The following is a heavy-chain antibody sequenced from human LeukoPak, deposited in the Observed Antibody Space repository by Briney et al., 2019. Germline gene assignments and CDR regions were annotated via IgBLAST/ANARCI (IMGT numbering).Heavy chain of an antibody. Sequence: GGSLRLSCAASGFTFSSYAMSWVRQAPGKGREWVSGIGGTGVNTYYADSVKGRFTISRDHSENTLYLQMNSLRAEDTAVYYCARGIALAGIGYWGQGTLVTVSS. J-gene: IGHJ4*02. CDR3: ARGIALAGIGY. D-gene: IGHD6-19*01. CDR1: GFTFSSYA. V-gene: IGHV3-23*01. CDR2: IGGTGVNT.